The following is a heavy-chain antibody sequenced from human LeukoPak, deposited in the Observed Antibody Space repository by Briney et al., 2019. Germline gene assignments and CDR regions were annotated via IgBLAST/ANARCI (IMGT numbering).Heavy chain of an antibody. CDR1: GGSISSSY. CDR2: IYYSGST. V-gene: IGHV4-59*01. J-gene: IGHJ4*02. Sequence: SETLSLTCTVSGGSISSSYWSWIRQPPGKGLEWIGYIYYSGSTNYNPSLKSRVTISVDTSKNQFSLKLSSVTAADTAVYYCARESDTAMVSYFDYWGQGTLATVSS. CDR3: ARESDTAMVSYFDY. D-gene: IGHD5-18*01.